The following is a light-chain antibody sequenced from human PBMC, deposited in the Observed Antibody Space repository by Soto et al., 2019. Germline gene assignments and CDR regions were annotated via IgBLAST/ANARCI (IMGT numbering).Light chain of an antibody. J-gene: IGLJ1*01. Sequence: QSALTQPRSVSGSPGQSVTISCAGTSSDVGGYDSVSWYQQHPGKAPKLMIFDVTKRPSGVPYRFSGSKSGNTASLTISGLQAEDEADYYCCSYAGSYSYVFGTGTKLTVL. CDR3: CSYAGSYSYV. CDR2: DVT. V-gene: IGLV2-11*01. CDR1: SSDVGGYDS.